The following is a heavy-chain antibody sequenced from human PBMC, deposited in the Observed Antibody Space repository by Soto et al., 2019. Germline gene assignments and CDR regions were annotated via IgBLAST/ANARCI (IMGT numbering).Heavy chain of an antibody. Sequence: SVTVSCTASGGTFSSYAISWVRQAPGQGLEWMGGIIPIFGTANYAQKFQGRVTITADESTSTAYMELSSLRSEDTAVYYCASRPPSYYDSSGYRSSFDYWGQGTLVTVSS. CDR1: GGTFSSYA. CDR3: ASRPPSYYDSSGYRSSFDY. D-gene: IGHD3-22*01. V-gene: IGHV1-69*13. CDR2: IIPIFGTA. J-gene: IGHJ4*02.